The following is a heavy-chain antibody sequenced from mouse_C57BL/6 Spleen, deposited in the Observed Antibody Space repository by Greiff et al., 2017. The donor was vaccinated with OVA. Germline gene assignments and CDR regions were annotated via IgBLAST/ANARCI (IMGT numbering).Heavy chain of an antibody. J-gene: IGHJ2*01. Sequence: EVHLVESGGDLVKPGGSLKLSCAASGFTFSSYGMSWVRQTPDKRLEWVATISSGGSYTYYPDSVKGRFTISRDNAKNTLYLQMSSLKSEDTAMYYCARGDYHFDYWGQGTTLTVSS. CDR3: ARGDYHFDY. V-gene: IGHV5-6*01. CDR2: ISSGGSYT. D-gene: IGHD2-4*01. CDR1: GFTFSSYG.